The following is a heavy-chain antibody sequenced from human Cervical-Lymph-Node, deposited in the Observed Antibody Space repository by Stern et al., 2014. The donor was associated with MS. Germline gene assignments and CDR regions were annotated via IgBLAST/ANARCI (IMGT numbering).Heavy chain of an antibody. CDR1: GFTFDDYA. J-gene: IGHJ4*02. CDR2: ITWNSFSV. D-gene: IGHD3-3*01. V-gene: IGHV3-9*01. CDR3: AKGSGGSGYYPVALDY. Sequence: EVQLVASGGGLVQPGRSLGLSCAASGFTFDDYAMHWVRQAPVKGLEWVSGITWNSFSVGYADSVKGRFTISRDTAKNSLYLQMNSLRGDDTALYYCAKGSGGSGYYPVALDYWGQGTLVTVSS.